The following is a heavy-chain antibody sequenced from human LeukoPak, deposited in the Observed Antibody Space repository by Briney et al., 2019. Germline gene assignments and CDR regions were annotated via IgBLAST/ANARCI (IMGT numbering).Heavy chain of an antibody. CDR3: AREGDYGDYDAHNWFDP. Sequence: ASVKVSCKASGYTFTGYYMHWVRQAPGQGLEWMGWINPNSGGTNYAQKFQGRVTMTRDTSIGTAYMELSRLRSDDTAVYYCAREGDYGDYDAHNWFDPWGQGTLVTVSS. CDR1: GYTFTGYY. J-gene: IGHJ5*02. D-gene: IGHD4-17*01. CDR2: INPNSGGT. V-gene: IGHV1-2*02.